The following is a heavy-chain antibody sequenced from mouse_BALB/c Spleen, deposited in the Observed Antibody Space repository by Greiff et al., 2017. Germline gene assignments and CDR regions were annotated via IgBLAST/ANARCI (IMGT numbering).Heavy chain of an antibody. CDR3: NAYYDPYYFDY. Sequence: EVKLQESGAELVRSGASVKLSCTASGFNIKDYYMHWVKQRPEQGLEWIGWIDPENGDTEYAPKFQGKATMTADTSSNTAYLQLSSLTSEDTAVYYCNAYYDPYYFDYWGQGTTLTVSS. J-gene: IGHJ2*01. CDR1: GFNIKDYY. CDR2: IDPENGDT. V-gene: IGHV14-4*02. D-gene: IGHD2-4*01.